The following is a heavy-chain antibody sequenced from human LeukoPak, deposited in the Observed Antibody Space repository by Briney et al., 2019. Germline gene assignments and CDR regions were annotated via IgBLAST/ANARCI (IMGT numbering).Heavy chain of an antibody. CDR1: GFTFSSYA. V-gene: IGHV3-30-3*01. CDR3: ARGTSFLAFSPPYLDY. J-gene: IGHJ4*02. D-gene: IGHD3-3*01. Sequence: GRSLRLSCAASGFTFSSYAMHWVRQAPGKGLEWVAVISYDGSNKYYADSVKGRFTISRDNAKNSLYLQMNSLRAEDTAVYYCARGTSFLAFSPPYLDYWGQGTLVTVSS. CDR2: ISYDGSNK.